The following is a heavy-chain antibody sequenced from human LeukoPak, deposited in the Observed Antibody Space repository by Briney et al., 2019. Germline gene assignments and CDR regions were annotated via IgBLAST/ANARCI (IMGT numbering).Heavy chain of an antibody. D-gene: IGHD3-9*01. J-gene: IGHJ4*02. Sequence: GGSLRLSCSTSGFTFSNHFMHWVRQAPGKALEYVSSIGPNGASTLYADSVKGRFTISRDNSKNALYLQLTSLRLEDTALYYCVKDLTGTWSFDYWGQGTLVTVSS. V-gene: IGHV3-64D*06. CDR3: VKDLTGTWSFDY. CDR2: IGPNGAST. CDR1: GFTFSNHF.